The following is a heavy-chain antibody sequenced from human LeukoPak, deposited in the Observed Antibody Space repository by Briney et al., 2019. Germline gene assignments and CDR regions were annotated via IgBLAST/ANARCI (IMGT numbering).Heavy chain of an antibody. Sequence: SETLSLTCALYGGSFIGSYWSWFRKPPGKGLDWIGEINHSGSTNYNPSLKSRVTISVDTSKNQFSLKLSSVTAADTAVYYCARAQKTYYYDSSGYYRNAFDIWGQGTMVTVSS. CDR2: INHSGST. J-gene: IGHJ3*02. D-gene: IGHD3-22*01. V-gene: IGHV4-34*01. CDR3: ARAQKTYYYDSSGYYRNAFDI. CDR1: GGSFIGSY.